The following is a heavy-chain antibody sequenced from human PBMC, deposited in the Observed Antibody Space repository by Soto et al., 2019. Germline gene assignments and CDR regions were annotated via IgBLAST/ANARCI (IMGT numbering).Heavy chain of an antibody. Sequence: PSETLSLTCTVSGASISNFRWSWIRQPPGKGLGWIGYIYYSGNTDYNPSLKSRVIISLDTSKNQFSLKLSSVTAADTAVYYCAIYDFWSGYYLHWRQGTLVTVSS. J-gene: IGHJ4*02. V-gene: IGHV4-59*08. D-gene: IGHD3-3*01. CDR2: IYYSGNT. CDR3: AIYDFWSGYYLH. CDR1: GASISNFR.